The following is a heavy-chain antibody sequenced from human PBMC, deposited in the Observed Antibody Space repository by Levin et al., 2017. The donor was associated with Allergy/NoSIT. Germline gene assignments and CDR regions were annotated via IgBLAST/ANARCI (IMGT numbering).Heavy chain of an antibody. CDR1: GGSISSSSYY. Sequence: SQTLSLTCTVSGGSISSSSYYWGWIRQPPGKGLEWIGSIYYSGSTYYNPSLKSRVTISVDTSKNQFSLKLSSVTAADTAVYYCASGRITMVREIAWGQGTLVTVSS. CDR3: ASGRITMVREIA. CDR2: IYYSGST. J-gene: IGHJ5*02. D-gene: IGHD3-10*01. V-gene: IGHV4-39*01.